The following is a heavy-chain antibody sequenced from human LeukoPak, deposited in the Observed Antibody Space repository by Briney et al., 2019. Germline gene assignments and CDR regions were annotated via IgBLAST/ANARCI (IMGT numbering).Heavy chain of an antibody. CDR1: GFTFGDHA. V-gene: IGHV3-11*01. D-gene: IGHD3-22*01. CDR2: ISSSGSTI. CDR3: ARTIIDSSGYLDY. J-gene: IGHJ4*02. Sequence: GGSLRLSCTASGFTFGDHAMSWVRQAPGKGLEWVSYISSSGSTIYYADSVKGRFTISRDNAKNSLYLQMNSLRAEDTAVYYCARTIIDSSGYLDYWGQGTLVTVSS.